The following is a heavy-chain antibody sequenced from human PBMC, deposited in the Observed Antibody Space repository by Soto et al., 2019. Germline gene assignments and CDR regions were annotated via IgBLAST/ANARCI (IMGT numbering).Heavy chain of an antibody. J-gene: IGHJ4*02. CDR3: ARDNASHSGYDYYDY. V-gene: IGHV1-69*04. CDR1: GGTFSSYT. Sequence: ASVKVSCKASGGTFSSYTISWVRQAPGQGLEWMGRIIPILGIANYAQKFQGRVTITADKSTSTAYMELSSLRSEDTAVYYCARDNASHSGYDYYDYWGQGTLVTAPQ. CDR2: IIPILGIA. D-gene: IGHD5-12*01.